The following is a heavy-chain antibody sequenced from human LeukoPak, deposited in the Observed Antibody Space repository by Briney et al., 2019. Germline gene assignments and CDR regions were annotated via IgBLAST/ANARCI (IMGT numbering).Heavy chain of an antibody. V-gene: IGHV3-21*01. CDR2: ITTSNYI. Sequence: PGGSLRLSCVVSGFTFSSHSENWVRQAPGKGLEWVLSITTSNYIFYADSVKGRFTISRDNAKNSLYLQMNGLRAEDTAVYYCVREQARGGSFDYWGQGTLVTVSS. D-gene: IGHD2-15*01. CDR3: VREQARGGSFDY. CDR1: GFTFSSHS. J-gene: IGHJ4*02.